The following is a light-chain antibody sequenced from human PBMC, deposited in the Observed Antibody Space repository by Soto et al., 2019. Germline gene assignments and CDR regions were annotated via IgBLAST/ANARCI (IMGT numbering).Light chain of an antibody. Sequence: EIVLTQSPATLSLSPGERATLSCRASQSLSSTNLAWFQQKPGQAPRLLIYGTSSRATGIPDRFSGSGSGTDFNLTISSLEPEDFAFYYCQQRNSWPLTFGGGTKVEIK. CDR3: QQRNSWPLT. V-gene: IGKV3D-20*02. J-gene: IGKJ4*01. CDR1: QSLSSTN. CDR2: GTS.